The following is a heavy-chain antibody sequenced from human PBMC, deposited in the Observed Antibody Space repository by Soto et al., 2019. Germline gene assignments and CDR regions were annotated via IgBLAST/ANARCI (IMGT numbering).Heavy chain of an antibody. J-gene: IGHJ6*02. Sequence: QVQLVQSGGEVKKPGASVKVSCKASGHSFGGYSFSWVRQAPGQGLEWMGWISAYNGKRNYAQNLQGRVTMTTDTSTSTAYMELRSLRSDDTAVYYCARDGDETSYQYYSGMDVWGQGTTVTVSS. CDR3: ARDGDETSYQYYSGMDV. CDR2: ISAYNGKR. V-gene: IGHV1-18*01. CDR1: GHSFGGYS. D-gene: IGHD2-2*01.